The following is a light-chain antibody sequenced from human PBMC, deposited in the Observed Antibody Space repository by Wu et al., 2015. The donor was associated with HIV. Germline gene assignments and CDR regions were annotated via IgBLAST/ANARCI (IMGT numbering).Light chain of an antibody. Sequence: EIVLTQSPDILSLSPGERATLSCRASQSLDSNYIAWYQQKRGQAPRLVLFGVSNRAAGIPDRFSGSGSGTEFTLTISSMQSEDFAVYYCQQYNNWPPLTFGGGTKVEIK. CDR1: QSLDSN. J-gene: IGKJ4*01. CDR3: QQYNNWPPLT. V-gene: IGKV3D-15*01. CDR2: GVS.